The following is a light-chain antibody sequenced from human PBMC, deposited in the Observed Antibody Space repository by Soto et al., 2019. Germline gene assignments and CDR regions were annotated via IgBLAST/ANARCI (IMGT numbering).Light chain of an antibody. CDR2: DAS. V-gene: IGKV3-11*01. Sequence: EIVLTQSPATLSLSPGDRATLSCRASQSVSTYLAWYQQKRGQAPRLRIYDASNRATGIPARFSGSGSETDFTLPVSSLEPDDFAVYYCQHRGNWPTFGEGTKLEIK. J-gene: IGKJ2*01. CDR1: QSVSTY. CDR3: QHRGNWPT.